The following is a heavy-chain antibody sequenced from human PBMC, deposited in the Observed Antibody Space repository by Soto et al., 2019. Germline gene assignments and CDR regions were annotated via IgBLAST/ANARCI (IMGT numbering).Heavy chain of an antibody. V-gene: IGHV4-34*01. CDR1: GGSFSGYY. CDR2: INHSGST. D-gene: IGHD3-16*02. J-gene: IGHJ5*02. Sequence: PSETLSLTCAVYGGSFSGYYWSWIRQPPGKGLEWIGEINHSGSTNYNPSLKSRVTISVDTSKNQFSLKLSSVTAADTAVYYCARVGPHYDYIWGSYRYSPRDNWFDPWGQGTLVTVSS. CDR3: ARVGPHYDYIWGSYRYSPRDNWFDP.